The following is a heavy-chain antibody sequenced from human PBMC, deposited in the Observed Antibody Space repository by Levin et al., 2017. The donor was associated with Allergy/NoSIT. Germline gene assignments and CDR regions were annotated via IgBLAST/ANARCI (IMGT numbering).Heavy chain of an antibody. Sequence: SETLSLTCTVSGGSISSGGYYWSWIRQHPGKGLEWIGYIYYSGSTYYNPSLKSRVTISVDTSKNQFSLKLSSVTAADTAVYYCARGAILKIVVPAAIFFDPWGQGTLVTVSA. CDR2: IYYSGST. D-gene: IGHD2-2*01. V-gene: IGHV4-31*03. CDR1: GGSISSGGYY. CDR3: ARGAILKIVVPAAIFFDP. J-gene: IGHJ5*02.